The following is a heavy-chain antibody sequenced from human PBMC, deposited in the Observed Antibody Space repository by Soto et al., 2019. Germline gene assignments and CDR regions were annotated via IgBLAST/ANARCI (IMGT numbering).Heavy chain of an antibody. CDR2: IYYSGST. V-gene: IGHV4-59*01. J-gene: IGHJ4*02. Sequence: SETLSLTCTVSGGSISSYYWSWIRQPPGKGLEWIGYIYYSGSTNYNPSLKSRVTISVDTSKNQFSLKLSSVTAADTAVYYCASGVPDTDYSTYYFDYWGQGTLVTVSS. CDR1: GGSISSYY. CDR3: ASGVPDTDYSTYYFDY. D-gene: IGHD4-4*01.